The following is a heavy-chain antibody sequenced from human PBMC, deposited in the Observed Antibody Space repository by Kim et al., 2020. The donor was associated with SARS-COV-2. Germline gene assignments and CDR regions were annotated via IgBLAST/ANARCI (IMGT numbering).Heavy chain of an antibody. D-gene: IGHD3-10*01. J-gene: IGHJ4*02. CDR3: ARLGGSGTSIDY. CDR1: GGSTSTYDYY. CDR2: IYFIGST. V-gene: IGHV4-39*01. Sequence: SETLSLTCTVSGGSTSTYDYYWGWIRQPPGKGLEWIGSIYFIGSTYYNPSLKSRVTISVDTSKNQFSLTLTSLTAADTAVYYCARLGGSGTSIDYWSQGTLVTVSS.